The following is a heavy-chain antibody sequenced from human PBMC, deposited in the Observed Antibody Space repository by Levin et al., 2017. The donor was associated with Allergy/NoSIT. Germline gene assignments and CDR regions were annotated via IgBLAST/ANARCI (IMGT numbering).Heavy chain of an antibody. D-gene: IGHD2-21*01. V-gene: IGHV4-59*01. CDR3: ARDIYGGEC. Sequence: SETLSLTCTVSGASISGFYWSWIRQAPGKGLEWIGFVYHSGLTSYNPALKSRVTISVDASKNQFSLKLTSVTAADTATYYCARDIYGGECWGPGTLVTVSS. CDR2: VYHSGLT. CDR1: GASISGFY. J-gene: IGHJ4*02.